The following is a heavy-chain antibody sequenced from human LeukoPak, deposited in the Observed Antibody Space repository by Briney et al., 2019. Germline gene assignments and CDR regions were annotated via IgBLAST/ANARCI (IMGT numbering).Heavy chain of an antibody. V-gene: IGHV3-7*01. D-gene: IGHD4-17*01. J-gene: IGHJ4*02. Sequence: GGSLRLSCAASGFTFSSYWMSWVRQAPGKGLEWVANIKQDGSEEYYVDSVKGRFTISRDNAKNSLYLQMNSLRAEDTAVYYCAREGEDYGDYGDFDYWGQGTLVTVSS. CDR3: AREGEDYGDYGDFDY. CDR2: IKQDGSEE. CDR1: GFTFSSYW.